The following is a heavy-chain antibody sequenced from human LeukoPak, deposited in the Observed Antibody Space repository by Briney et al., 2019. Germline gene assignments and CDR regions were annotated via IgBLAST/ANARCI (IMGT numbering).Heavy chain of an antibody. Sequence: SETLSLTCTVSGGSISSYYWSWIRQPPGKGLEWIGYIYYSGSTNYNPSLKSRVTISVDTSKNQFSLKLSSVTAADTAVYYCARDRPGTTEDHLRAYYYYGMDVWGQGTTVTVSS. V-gene: IGHV4-59*01. CDR3: ARDRPGTTEDHLRAYYYYGMDV. CDR2: IYYSGST. CDR1: GGSISSYY. J-gene: IGHJ6*02. D-gene: IGHD1-1*01.